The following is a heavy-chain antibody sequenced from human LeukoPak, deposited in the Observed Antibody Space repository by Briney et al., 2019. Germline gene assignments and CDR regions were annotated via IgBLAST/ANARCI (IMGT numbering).Heavy chain of an antibody. D-gene: IGHD3-22*01. Sequence: PGGSLRLSCAASGFTISSYAMSWVRQAPGKGLEWVSYISSSGSTIYYADSVKGRFTISRDNAKNSLYLQMNSLRAEDTAVYYCARGRITMIVKGDAFDIWGQGTMVTVSS. J-gene: IGHJ3*02. CDR1: GFTISSYA. CDR3: ARGRITMIVKGDAFDI. V-gene: IGHV3-48*03. CDR2: ISSSGSTI.